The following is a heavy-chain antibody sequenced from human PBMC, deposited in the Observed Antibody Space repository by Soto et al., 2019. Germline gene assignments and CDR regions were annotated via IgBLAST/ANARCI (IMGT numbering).Heavy chain of an antibody. CDR3: ARGVGFGYYYYHMDL. D-gene: IGHD3-10*01. Sequence: QVQLQESGPGLVKPSETLSLTCTVSGDSVTSVSDYWSWIRRPPGKGLEWIGYIYYSGSADYNPSLGSRVTISIDTSKNQFSLKLTSVTAADTAVYYCARGVGFGYYYYHMDLWGQGTPVTVSS. CDR1: GDSVTSVSDY. J-gene: IGHJ6*02. V-gene: IGHV4-61*01. CDR2: IYYSGSA.